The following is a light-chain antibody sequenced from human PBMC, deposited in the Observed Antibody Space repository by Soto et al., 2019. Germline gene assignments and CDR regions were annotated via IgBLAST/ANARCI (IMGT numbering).Light chain of an antibody. CDR1: QSGSSSY. CDR3: QQRSNWPRT. CDR2: DAS. J-gene: IGKJ2*01. Sequence: RSTLSCRSSQSGSSSYLAWYQQKPGQAPRLLIYDASNRAPGIPARFSGSGSGTDFTLTISSLEPEDFAVYYCQQRSNWPRTFGQGTKVDIK. V-gene: IGKV3-11*01.